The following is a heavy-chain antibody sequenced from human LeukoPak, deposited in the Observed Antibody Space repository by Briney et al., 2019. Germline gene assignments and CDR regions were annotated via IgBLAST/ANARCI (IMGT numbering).Heavy chain of an antibody. Sequence: PGGSLRLSCAASGFTFSSYEMNWVRQPPGKGLEWIGSIYYSGSTYYNPSLKSRVTISVDTSKNQFSLKLSSVTAADTAVYYCAREDIVATHDYWGQGTLVTVSS. CDR1: GFTFSSYE. CDR3: AREDIVATHDY. J-gene: IGHJ4*02. V-gene: IGHV4-39*07. D-gene: IGHD5-12*01. CDR2: IYYSGST.